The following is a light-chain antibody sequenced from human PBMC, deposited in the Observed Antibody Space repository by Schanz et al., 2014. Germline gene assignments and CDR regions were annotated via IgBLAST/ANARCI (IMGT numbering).Light chain of an antibody. CDR1: QSVSSN. Sequence: EIVMTQSPATLSVSPGERATLSCRASQSVSSNLAWYQQKPGQAPRLLIYDASPRATGIPARFSGSGSGTEFTLTISSLQSEDFAVYYCQQYNNWPQTFGQGTKLEIK. CDR3: QQYNNWPQT. CDR2: DAS. J-gene: IGKJ2*01. V-gene: IGKV3-15*01.